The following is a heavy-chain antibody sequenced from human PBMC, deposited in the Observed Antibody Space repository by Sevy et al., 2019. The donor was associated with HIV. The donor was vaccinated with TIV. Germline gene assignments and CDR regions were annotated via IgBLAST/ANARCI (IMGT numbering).Heavy chain of an antibody. D-gene: IGHD3-22*01. V-gene: IGHV1-24*01. Sequence: ASVKVSCKVSGYTLTEVSMHWVRHCPGKGLEWMGRFDPEDGETIYAQKFQGRITMTEDTSTDTAYMELRSLRSEDTAVYQCATAREYYSDSSGYLDYWGQGTLVTVSS. CDR1: GYTLTEVS. CDR2: FDPEDGET. J-gene: IGHJ4*02. CDR3: ATAREYYSDSSGYLDY.